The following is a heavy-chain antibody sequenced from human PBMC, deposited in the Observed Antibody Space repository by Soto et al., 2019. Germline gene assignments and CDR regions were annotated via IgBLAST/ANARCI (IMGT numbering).Heavy chain of an antibody. CDR1: GGTFSSYT. CDR2: IIPILGIA. CDR3: ARGVKYGAYSRWFDP. V-gene: IGHV1-69*02. Sequence: SVKVSCKASGGTFSSYTISWVRQAPGQGLEWMGRIIPILGIANYARKFQGRVTITADKSTSTAYMELSSLRSEDTAVYFCARGVKYGAYSRWFDPWGQGTLVTVSS. J-gene: IGHJ5*02. D-gene: IGHD4-17*01.